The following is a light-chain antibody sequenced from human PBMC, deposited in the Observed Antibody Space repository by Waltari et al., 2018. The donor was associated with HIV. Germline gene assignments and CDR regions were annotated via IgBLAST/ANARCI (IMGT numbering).Light chain of an antibody. CDR1: TSNIGRTC. J-gene: IGLJ2*01. CDR2: MND. Sequence: QSVVTQPPSASGTLGQRVTIPCSGGTSNIGRTCVYLYQHLPGTAPKLLIYMNDQRPSGVPDRISGSKSGTSASLAISGLRSEDEADYYCAAWDDSLGGYWIFGGGTNLTVL. V-gene: IGLV1-47*01. CDR3: AAWDDSLGGYWI.